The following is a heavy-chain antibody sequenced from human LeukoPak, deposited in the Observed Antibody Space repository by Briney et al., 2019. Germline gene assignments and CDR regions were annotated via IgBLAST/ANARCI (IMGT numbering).Heavy chain of an antibody. V-gene: IGHV3-49*03. Sequence: GGSLRLSCTTSGFTSGDYVMNWFRQAPGKGLEWVGFIRSKAYDEATEYAASVKGRFTISRDDSRGIAYLQVNSLKTEDTAVYYCTRRYNYDSSGYYYVRDAFDIWGQGTMVTVSS. CDR3: TRRYNYDSSGYYYVRDAFDI. D-gene: IGHD3-22*01. CDR2: IRSKAYDEAT. CDR1: GFTSGDYV. J-gene: IGHJ3*02.